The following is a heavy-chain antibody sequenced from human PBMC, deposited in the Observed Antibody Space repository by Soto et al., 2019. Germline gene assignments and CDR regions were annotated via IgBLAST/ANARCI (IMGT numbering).Heavy chain of an antibody. CDR1: GYIFTTYV. J-gene: IGHJ4*02. CDR2: INTDNGNT. D-gene: IGHD2-15*01. CDR3: ATTLGYCSGSSCREAY. Sequence: QVQLVQSGAEVKKPGAPVRVSCKTSGYIFTTYVIHWVRQAPGHRLEWMGWINTDNGNTKYSQKFQDRLAITRDTSAETASLELSGLRSEDTAVYYCATTLGYCSGSSCREAYWGQGTLVTVSS. V-gene: IGHV1-3*04.